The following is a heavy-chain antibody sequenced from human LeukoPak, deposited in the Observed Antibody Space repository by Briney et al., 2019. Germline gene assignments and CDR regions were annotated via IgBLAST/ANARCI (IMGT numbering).Heavy chain of an antibody. CDR3: AREKMEVGYYGLDV. V-gene: IGHV1-8*01. CDR2: MNPNSGNT. D-gene: IGHD1-1*01. Sequence: ASVKVSCKASGYTFTSYDINWVRQATGQGLEWMGWMNPNSGNTGYAQKFQGRVTMTRNTSISTAYMELSSLRSDDTAVYYCAREKMEVGYYGLDVWGQGTTVTVSS. J-gene: IGHJ6*02. CDR1: GYTFTSYD.